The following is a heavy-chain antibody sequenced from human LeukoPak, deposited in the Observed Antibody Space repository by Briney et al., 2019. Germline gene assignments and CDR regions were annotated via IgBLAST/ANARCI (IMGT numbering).Heavy chain of an antibody. J-gene: IGHJ3*02. CDR2: INPNSGGT. D-gene: IGHD1-26*01. CDR3: ARVTHSLMATICAFDI. CDR1: GYTFTGYY. V-gene: IGHV1-2*02. Sequence: ASVKVSCKASGYTFTGYYMHWVRQAPGQGLEWMGWINPNSGGTNYAQKFQGRVTMTRDTYISTAYMELSRLRSDDTAVYYCARVTHSLMATICAFDIWGQGKMVTVSS.